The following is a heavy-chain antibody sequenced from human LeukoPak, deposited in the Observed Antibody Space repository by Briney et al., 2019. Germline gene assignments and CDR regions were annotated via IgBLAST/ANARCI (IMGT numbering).Heavy chain of an antibody. J-gene: IGHJ5*02. CDR3: ARGGRFVSRGYNWFDP. V-gene: IGHV1-2*02. D-gene: IGHD2-15*01. CDR2: INTNSGGT. CDR1: GYTFTGYY. Sequence: ASVKVSCTASGYTFTGYYMHWVRKAPGQGLEWMGWINTNSGGTNYAQTFQGRVTMTRDTSISTAYMELSRLTSDDTAVYYCARGGRFVSRGYNWFDPWGQGTLVTVSS.